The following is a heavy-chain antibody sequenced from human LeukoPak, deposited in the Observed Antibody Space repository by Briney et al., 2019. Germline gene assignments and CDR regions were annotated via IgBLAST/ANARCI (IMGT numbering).Heavy chain of an antibody. D-gene: IGHD1-1*01. CDR1: GYSFTNYW. Sequence: GESLKISCEGSGYSFTNYWIGWVRQMPGKGLEWMGIIYPADSDTRYSPSFQGQVTISADKSINTAYLQWSSLKASDTAMYYCARTNYLALPRPFDPWGQGTLVTVSS. CDR2: IYPADSDT. V-gene: IGHV5-51*01. CDR3: ARTNYLALPRPFDP. J-gene: IGHJ5*02.